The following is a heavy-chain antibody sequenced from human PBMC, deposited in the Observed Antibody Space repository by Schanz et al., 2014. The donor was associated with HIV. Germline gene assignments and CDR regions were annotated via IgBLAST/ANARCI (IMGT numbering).Heavy chain of an antibody. V-gene: IGHV3-33*08. CDR3: ALSRPSGYGGSWYFDL. CDR1: GFTFSSYG. Sequence: QVHLVESGGGVAQPGRSLRLSCTASGFTFSSYGMHWVRQAPGKGLEWVAVIWHDGSSKYYADSVKGRFTISRDNSKNTLYLQMNSLRAEDTAVYYCALSRPSGYGGSWYFDLWGRGTLVAVSS. J-gene: IGHJ2*01. D-gene: IGHD2-15*01. CDR2: IWHDGSSK.